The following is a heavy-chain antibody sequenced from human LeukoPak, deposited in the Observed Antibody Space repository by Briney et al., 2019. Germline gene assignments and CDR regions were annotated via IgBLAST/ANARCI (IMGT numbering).Heavy chain of an antibody. CDR3: ARGIWSYYDFWSGYQPRYYFDY. D-gene: IGHD3-3*01. CDR1: GFTFSSYW. J-gene: IGHJ4*02. V-gene: IGHV3-7*01. Sequence: GSLRLSCAASGFTFSSYWMSWVRQAPGKGPEWVANIKQDGSEKYYVDSVKGRFTISRDNAKNSLYLQMNSLRAEDTAVYYCARGIWSYYDFWSGYQPRYYFDYWGQGTLVTVSS. CDR2: IKQDGSEK.